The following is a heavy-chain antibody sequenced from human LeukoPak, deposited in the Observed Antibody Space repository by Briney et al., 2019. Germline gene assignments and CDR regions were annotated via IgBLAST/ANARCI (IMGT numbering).Heavy chain of an antibody. J-gene: IGHJ4*02. Sequence: NPSETLSLTCTVSGGSISSYYWSWIRQPPGKGLEWIGYIYYSGSTNYNPSLKSRVTISVDTSKNQFSLKLSSVTAADTAVYYCARGTDFGVVYYYFDYWGQGTLVTVSS. D-gene: IGHD3-3*01. CDR1: GGSISSYY. CDR2: IYYSGST. CDR3: ARGTDFGVVYYYFDY. V-gene: IGHV4-59*01.